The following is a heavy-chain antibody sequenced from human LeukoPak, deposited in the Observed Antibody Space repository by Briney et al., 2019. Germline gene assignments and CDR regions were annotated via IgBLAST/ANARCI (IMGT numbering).Heavy chain of an antibody. CDR2: IKNDGRTT. CDR1: GMTFSHRW. CDR3: TTGPSYGYEW. V-gene: IGHV3-74*01. D-gene: IGHD3-16*01. J-gene: IGHJ4*02. Sequence: GGSLGLSCAASGMTFSHRWMQWVRQAPGKGLVWVSLIKNDGRTTIYADSVKGRFTISRDNGKSTLYLQMNSLRAEDTGIYYCTTGPSYGYEWWGQGTVVTVSS.